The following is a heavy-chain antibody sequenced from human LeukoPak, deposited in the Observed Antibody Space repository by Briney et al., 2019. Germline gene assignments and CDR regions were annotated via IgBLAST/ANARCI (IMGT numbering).Heavy chain of an antibody. D-gene: IGHD1-7*01. CDR2: IHYDGSDR. CDR3: ANAGTTSPGFDY. J-gene: IGHJ4*02. CDR1: GFTFSSYG. V-gene: IGHV3-30*02. Sequence: GGSLRLSCAASGFTFSSYGMHWVRQAPGKGLEWVAFIHYDGSDRFYADSVKGRFTISRDNSKSTLYPQMNSLRAEDTAVYYCANAGTTSPGFDYWGQGTLVTVSS.